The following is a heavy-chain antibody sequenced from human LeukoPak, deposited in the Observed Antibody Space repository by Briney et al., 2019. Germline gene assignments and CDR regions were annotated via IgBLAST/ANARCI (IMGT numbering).Heavy chain of an antibody. V-gene: IGHV4-39*07. CDR3: ARGKRAVRGYLDY. Sequence: PSETLSLTCTVSGGSISSSSYYWGWIRQPPGKGLEWIGSIYYSGSTYYNPSLKSRVTISVDTSKNQFSLKLSSVTAADTAVYYCARGKRAVRGYLDYWGQGTLVTVSS. CDR1: GGSISSSSYY. J-gene: IGHJ4*02. D-gene: IGHD3-10*01. CDR2: IYYSGST.